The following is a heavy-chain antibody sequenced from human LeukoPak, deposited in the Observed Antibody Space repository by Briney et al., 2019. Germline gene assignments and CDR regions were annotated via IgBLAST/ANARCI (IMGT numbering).Heavy chain of an antibody. D-gene: IGHD3-10*01. Sequence: SGGSLRLSCAASGFIFSAYWMNWVRQAPGKGLEWVANIRQDSGDTRYVDSVRGRFTISRDNSQNSLYLQMNSPRVEDTAVYYCARGLAVSPMAPISDNWGQGTLVTVPS. V-gene: IGHV3-7*01. CDR3: ARGLAVSPMAPISDN. CDR2: IRQDSGDT. CDR1: GFIFSAYW. J-gene: IGHJ4*02.